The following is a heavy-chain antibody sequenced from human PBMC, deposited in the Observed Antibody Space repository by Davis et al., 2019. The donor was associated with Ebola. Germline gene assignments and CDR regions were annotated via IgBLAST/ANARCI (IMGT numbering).Heavy chain of an antibody. Sequence: GESLKISCAASGFTFSSYWMSWVRQAPGKGLEWVANIKHDGSEKYYVDSVKGRFTISRDNAKNSLYLQMNSLRAEDTAVYYCARPRWFRELLPFDYWGQGTLVTVSS. J-gene: IGHJ4*02. CDR1: GFTFSSYW. V-gene: IGHV3-7*03. D-gene: IGHD3-10*01. CDR3: ARPRWFRELLPFDY. CDR2: IKHDGSEK.